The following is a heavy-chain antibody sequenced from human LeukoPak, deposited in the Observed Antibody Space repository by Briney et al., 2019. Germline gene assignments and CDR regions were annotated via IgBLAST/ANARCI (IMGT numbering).Heavy chain of an antibody. Sequence: PSQTLSLTCTVSGGSISSGGYYWSWIRQPPGKGLEWIGYIYHSGSTYYNPSLKSRVTISVDRSKNQFSLKLSSVTAADTAVYYCARETPEYSSSDYYMDVWGKGTTVTISS. CDR2: IYHSGST. V-gene: IGHV4-30-2*01. J-gene: IGHJ6*03. D-gene: IGHD6-6*01. CDR3: ARETPEYSSSDYYMDV. CDR1: GGSISSGGYY.